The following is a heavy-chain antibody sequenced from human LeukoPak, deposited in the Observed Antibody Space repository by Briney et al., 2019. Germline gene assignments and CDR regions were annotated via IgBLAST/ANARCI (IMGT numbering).Heavy chain of an antibody. Sequence: PGGSLRLSCAASGFTFSSYAMSWVRQAPGKGLEWVSGVSGSGGSTYYADSVKGRFTISRDNSKNTLYLQMNTLRAEDTAVYYCAKDGGRDGSGWQIAFDSWGQGTLVTVSS. J-gene: IGHJ4*02. CDR3: AKDGGRDGSGWQIAFDS. CDR2: VSGSGGST. D-gene: IGHD6-19*01. CDR1: GFTFSSYA. V-gene: IGHV3-23*01.